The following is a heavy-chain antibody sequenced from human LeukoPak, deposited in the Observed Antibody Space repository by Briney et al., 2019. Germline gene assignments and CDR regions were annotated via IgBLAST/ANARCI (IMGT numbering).Heavy chain of an antibody. Sequence: SETLSLTCTVSGGSISSYYWSWIRQPPGKGLEWIGYIYYSGSTNYNPSLKSRVTISVDTSKNQFSLKLSSVTAADTAVYYCAREGDPSYFDYWGQGTLVTVSS. CDR2: IYYSGST. D-gene: IGHD2-21*02. CDR3: AREGDPSYFDY. J-gene: IGHJ4*02. CDR1: GGSISSYY. V-gene: IGHV4-59*01.